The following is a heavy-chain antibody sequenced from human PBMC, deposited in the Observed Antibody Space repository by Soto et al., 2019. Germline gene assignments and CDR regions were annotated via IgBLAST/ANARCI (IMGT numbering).Heavy chain of an antibody. J-gene: IGHJ6*02. V-gene: IGHV3-23*01. CDR1: GFTFSSYA. CDR2: ISGSGGST. CDR3: AKDGSIAARRIYYYYGMDV. Sequence: PGGSLRLSCAASGFTFSSYAMSWVRQAPGKGLEWVSAISGSGGSTYYADSVKGRFTISRDNSKNTLYLQMNSLRAEDTAVYYCAKDGSIAARRIYYYYGMDVWGQGTTVTVSS. D-gene: IGHD6-6*01.